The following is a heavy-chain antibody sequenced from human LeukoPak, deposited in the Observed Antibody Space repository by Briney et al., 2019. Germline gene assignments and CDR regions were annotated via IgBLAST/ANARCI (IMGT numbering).Heavy chain of an antibody. CDR2: IYSDGSST. CDR3: ATGLYNSGWYFEY. Sequence: GGSLRLSCAASGFTFSSYWMHWVRQAPGKGLVWVSRIYSDGSSTNYADSVKGRFTLSRDNAKNTLYLQMNSLRAEDTAVYYCATGLYNSGWYFEYWGQGTLVPVSS. V-gene: IGHV3-74*01. J-gene: IGHJ4*02. CDR1: GFTFSSYW. D-gene: IGHD6-19*01.